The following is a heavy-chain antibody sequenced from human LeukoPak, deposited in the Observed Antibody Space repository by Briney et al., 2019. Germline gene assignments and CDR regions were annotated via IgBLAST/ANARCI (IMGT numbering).Heavy chain of an antibody. Sequence: PSETLSLTCTVSGGSISSYYWSWIRQPPGKGLEWIGYIYYSGSTNYNPSLKSRVTISVDTSKNQFSLKLSSVTAADTAVYYCARSPGLTIRRGDAFDIWGQGTMVTVSS. J-gene: IGHJ3*02. CDR2: IYYSGST. CDR3: ARSPGLTIRRGDAFDI. CDR1: GGSISSYY. V-gene: IGHV4-59*01. D-gene: IGHD3-9*01.